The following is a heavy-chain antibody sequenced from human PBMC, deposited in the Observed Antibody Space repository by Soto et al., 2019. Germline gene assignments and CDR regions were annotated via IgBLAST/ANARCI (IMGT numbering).Heavy chain of an antibody. CDR1: GDSISGGDYY. CDR3: ARHYDSSGGFDY. V-gene: IGHV4-30-4*01. Sequence: QVQLQESGPGLVKPSHTLSLTCTVSGDSISGGDYYWSWIRQPPGKGLEWIGYIYYNGNTYYNPSLKSRGTIPVDTSQNQFSLKLSSVTAADTAVYYCARHYDSSGGFDYWGQGTLVTVSS. J-gene: IGHJ4*02. D-gene: IGHD3-22*01. CDR2: IYYNGNT.